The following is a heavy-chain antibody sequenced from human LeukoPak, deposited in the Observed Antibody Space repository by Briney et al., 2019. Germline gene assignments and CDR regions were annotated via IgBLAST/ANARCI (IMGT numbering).Heavy chain of an antibody. J-gene: IGHJ4*02. V-gene: IGHV3-11*01. CDR2: ISSSGSTI. D-gene: IGHD3-22*01. CDR3: ARDSGYYDSSGYVDY. Sequence: GGSLRLSCVASGFTISSNYMSWVRRAPGKGLEWVSYISSSGSTIYYADSVKGRFTISRDNAKNSLYLQMNSLRAEDTAVYYCARDSGYYDSSGYVDYWGQGTLVTVSS. CDR1: GFTISSNY.